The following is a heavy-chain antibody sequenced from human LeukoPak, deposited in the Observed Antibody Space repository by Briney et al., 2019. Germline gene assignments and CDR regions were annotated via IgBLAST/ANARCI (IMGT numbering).Heavy chain of an antibody. CDR1: GGSISSYY. D-gene: IGHD6-13*01. V-gene: IGHV4-4*07. Sequence: SETLSLTCTVSGGSISSYYWSWIRQPAGKGLEWIGRIYYTGSTNYNPSLKSRVTISVDTSKKQFSLKLSSVTAAETAVYYCARYSRSDRVFDIWGQGTMVTVSS. J-gene: IGHJ3*02. CDR2: IYYTGST. CDR3: ARYSRSDRVFDI.